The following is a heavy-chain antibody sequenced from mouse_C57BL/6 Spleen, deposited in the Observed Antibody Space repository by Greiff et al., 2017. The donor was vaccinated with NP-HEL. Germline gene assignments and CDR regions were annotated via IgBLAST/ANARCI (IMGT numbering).Heavy chain of an antibody. J-gene: IGHJ4*01. D-gene: IGHD2-1*01. CDR2: IWSDGST. CDR3: AGHYGNYGAMDY. CDR1: GFSLTSYG. V-gene: IGHV2-6*02. Sequence: QVQLKESGPGLVAPSQSLSITCTVSGFSLTSYGVHWVRQPPGKGLEWLGVIWSDGSTTFNSALKSRLSISKVNYKSQVVLKMNSLQTDDTAMYYCAGHYGNYGAMDYWGQGTSVTVSS.